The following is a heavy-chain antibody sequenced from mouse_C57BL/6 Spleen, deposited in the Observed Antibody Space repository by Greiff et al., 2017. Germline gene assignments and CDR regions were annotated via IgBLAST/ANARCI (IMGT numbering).Heavy chain of an antibody. Sequence: DVKVEESGGGLVQPGGSMKLSCVASGFTFSNYWMNWVRQSPEKGLEWVAQIRLKSDNYATHYAESVKGRFTISRDDSKSSVYLQMNNLRAEDTGIYYCTGHSTRYYYAMDYWGQGTSVTISS. CDR3: TGHSTRYYYAMDY. CDR2: IRLKSDNYAT. D-gene: IGHD1-1*01. V-gene: IGHV6-3*01. CDR1: GFTFSNYW. J-gene: IGHJ4*01.